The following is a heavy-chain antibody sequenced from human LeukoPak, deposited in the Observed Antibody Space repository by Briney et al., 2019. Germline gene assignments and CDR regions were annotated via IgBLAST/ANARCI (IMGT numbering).Heavy chain of an antibody. CDR3: AKDISFDYGGAPDS. CDR2: ISWDSGSI. J-gene: IGHJ4*02. CDR1: GFIFEDYA. Sequence: GGSLRLSCEASGFIFEDYAMHWVRQAPGKGLEWVSCISWDSGSIVYADSVRGRFIISRDNANNSLYLHMNSLKPDDTALYYCAKDISFDYGGAPDSWGQGTLVTVSS. D-gene: IGHD4/OR15-4a*01. V-gene: IGHV3-9*01.